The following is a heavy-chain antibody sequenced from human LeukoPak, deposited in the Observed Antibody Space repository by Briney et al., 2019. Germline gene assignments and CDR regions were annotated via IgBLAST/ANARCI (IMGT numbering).Heavy chain of an antibody. Sequence: SVKVSCKASGGTFSSYAISWVRQAPGQGLEWMGRIIPILGIANYAQKFQGRVTITADKSTSTAYTELSSLRSEDTAVYYCARDSWFDPWGQGTLVTVSS. J-gene: IGHJ5*02. CDR1: GGTFSSYA. CDR3: ARDSWFDP. CDR2: IIPILGIA. V-gene: IGHV1-69*04.